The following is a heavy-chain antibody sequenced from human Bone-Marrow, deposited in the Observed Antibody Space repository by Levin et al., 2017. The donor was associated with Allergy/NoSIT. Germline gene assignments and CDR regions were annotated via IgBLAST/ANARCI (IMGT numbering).Heavy chain of an antibody. CDR3: ARVLLFAGEKPLQGHYFEF. D-gene: IGHD2-21*01. CDR1: GDSISAGDYH. Sequence: SQTLSLTCTVSGDSISAGDYHWSWIRQPPGKGLEWIGHIYYNGETYYNPALKRRVTMSVDPSKSQFSLMPTSLTAADTAVYFCARVLLFAGEKPLQGHYFEFWGHGTLVTVSS. J-gene: IGHJ4*01. CDR2: IYYNGET. V-gene: IGHV4-30-4*01.